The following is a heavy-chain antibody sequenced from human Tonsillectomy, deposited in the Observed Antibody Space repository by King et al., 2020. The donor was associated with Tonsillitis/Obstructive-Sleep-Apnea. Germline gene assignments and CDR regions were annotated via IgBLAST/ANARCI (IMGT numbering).Heavy chain of an antibody. CDR1: GGTFSRYA. D-gene: IGHD7-27*01. J-gene: IGHJ6*02. Sequence: QLVQSGAEVKKPGSSVKVSCKASGGTFSRYAINWVRQAPGQGLEWMGGIIPFLGTANYAQKFQSRVTITADKSTSTAYMELSSLRSADTAVYYCARPGPLGQAGEKIYYYYDMDVWGQGTTVTVSS. V-gene: IGHV1-69*10. CDR3: ARPGPLGQAGEKIYYYYDMDV. CDR2: IIPFLGTA.